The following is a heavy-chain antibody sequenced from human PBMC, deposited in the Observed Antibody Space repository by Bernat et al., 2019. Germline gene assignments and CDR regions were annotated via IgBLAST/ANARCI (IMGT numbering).Heavy chain of an antibody. CDR3: ARGRDHYYDILTGQAMEFDY. V-gene: IGHV4-34*01. CDR1: GGSFSGYY. CDR2: INHSGST. D-gene: IGHD3-9*01. Sequence: QVQLQQWGAGLLKPSETLSLTCAVYGGSFSGYYWSWIRQPPGKGLEWIGEINHSGSTNYNPSLKSRVTISVDTSKNQFSLKRSSVTAADTAVYYCARGRDHYYDILTGQAMEFDYWGQGTLVTVSS. J-gene: IGHJ4*02.